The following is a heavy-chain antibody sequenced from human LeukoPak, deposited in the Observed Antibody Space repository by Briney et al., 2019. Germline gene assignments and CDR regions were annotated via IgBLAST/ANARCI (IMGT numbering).Heavy chain of an antibody. CDR2: ISSSSSYI. Sequence: GGSLRLSCAASGFTFSSYWMSWVRQAPGKGLEWVSSISSSSSYIYYADSVKGRFTISRDNAKNSLYLQMNSLRAEDTAVYYCARVDAQGAFDIWGQGTMVTVSS. D-gene: IGHD2-2*01. CDR3: ARVDAQGAFDI. V-gene: IGHV3-21*01. CDR1: GFTFSSYW. J-gene: IGHJ3*02.